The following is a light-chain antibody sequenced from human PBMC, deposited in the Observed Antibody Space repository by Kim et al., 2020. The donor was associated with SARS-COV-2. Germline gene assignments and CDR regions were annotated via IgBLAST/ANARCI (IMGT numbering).Light chain of an antibody. J-gene: IGLJ3*02. CDR1: SSDVGGYNY. V-gene: IGLV2-14*03. CDR3: SSYTSSSTLV. Sequence: GQSITISCTGTSSDVGGYNYVSWYQQHPDKAPKLVIYDVTNRPSGVSDRFSGSKSGNTASLTISGLQAEDEADYYCSSYTSSSTLVFGGGTQLTVL. CDR2: DVT.